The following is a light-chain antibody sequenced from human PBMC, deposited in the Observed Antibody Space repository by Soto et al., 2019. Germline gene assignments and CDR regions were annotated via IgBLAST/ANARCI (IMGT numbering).Light chain of an antibody. V-gene: IGKV1-27*01. CDR1: QGISNY. CDR3: QKYNSAPRLT. Sequence: DIQMTQSPSSLSASVGDRVTITCRASQGISNYLAWYQQKPGKVPKLLIYAASTLQSGVPSRFSGSGSGTDFALTISSLQPEDVATYYCQKYNSAPRLTFGGGTKVEIK. CDR2: AAS. J-gene: IGKJ4*01.